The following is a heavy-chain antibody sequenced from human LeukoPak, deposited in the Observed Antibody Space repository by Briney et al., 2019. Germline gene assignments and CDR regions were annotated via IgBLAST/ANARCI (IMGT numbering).Heavy chain of an antibody. CDR2: IWYDGSNK. V-gene: IGHV3-33*01. CDR3: ARDGGTSHFDY. Sequence: GRSLRLSCAASGFMFSSSGMHWVRQAPGKGPEWVAVIWYDGSNKYSADSVKGRFTISRDNSKNTLYLQMNSLRAEDTAVYYCARDGGTSHFDYWGQGTLVSVSS. D-gene: IGHD4-23*01. CDR1: GFMFSSSG. J-gene: IGHJ4*02.